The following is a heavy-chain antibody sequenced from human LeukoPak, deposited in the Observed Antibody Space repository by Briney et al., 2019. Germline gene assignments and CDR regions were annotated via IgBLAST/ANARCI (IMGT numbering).Heavy chain of an antibody. CDR3: ASLYGGNLYSGLDV. J-gene: IGHJ6*02. Sequence: PGGSLRLSCAASGVIFSTYTMSWVRQAPGKGLEWVSAIGGSGGNTFYADSVKGRFTISRDNGKNSLYLQMDDLRAEDTAVYYCASLYGGNLYSGLDVWGQGTTVTVSS. D-gene: IGHD4-23*01. CDR2: IGGSGGNT. CDR1: GVIFSTYT. V-gene: IGHV3-23*01.